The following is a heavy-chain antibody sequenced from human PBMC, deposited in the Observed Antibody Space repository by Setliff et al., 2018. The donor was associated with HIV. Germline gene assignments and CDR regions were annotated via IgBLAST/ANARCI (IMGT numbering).Heavy chain of an antibody. CDR1: GGSISSNW. CDR3: AKAMGHLPYFFDS. J-gene: IGHJ4*02. V-gene: IGHV3-23*01. Sequence: PSETLSLTCAVSGGSISSNWWSWVRQSPGKGLEWVSGISGRGASTYYADAARDRFTISRDNSRDTVFLEMTSLRAEDTAVYYCAKAMGHLPYFFDSWGQGTLVTVSS. CDR2: ISGRGAST.